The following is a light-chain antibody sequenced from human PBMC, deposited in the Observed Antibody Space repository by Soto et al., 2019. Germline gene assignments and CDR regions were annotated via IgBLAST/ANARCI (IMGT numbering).Light chain of an antibody. V-gene: IGKV1-27*01. CDR3: RKYNSAPWT. J-gene: IGKJ1*01. Sequence: DIQMTQSPSSLSASVGDRVTITCRASQGISNYLAWYQQKPGKVPKLLIYAASTLQSGVPSRFSRSGSGTDFTLTISRLQLEVVGTYYCRKYNSAPWTFGQGTKVEIK. CDR1: QGISNY. CDR2: AAS.